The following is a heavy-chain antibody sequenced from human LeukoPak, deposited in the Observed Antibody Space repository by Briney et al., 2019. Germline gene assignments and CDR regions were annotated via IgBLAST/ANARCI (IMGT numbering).Heavy chain of an antibody. CDR1: GGSISSYY. CDR2: TYYSGST. J-gene: IGHJ6*03. CDR3: ARGITVAGRSYYYYYMDV. V-gene: IGHV4-59*01. D-gene: IGHD6-19*01. Sequence: SETLSLTCTVSGGSISSYYWSWIRQPPGKGLEWIGYTYYSGSTNYNPSLKSRVTISVDTSKNQFSLKLSSVTAADTAVYYCARGITVAGRSYYYYYMDVWGKGTTVTVSS.